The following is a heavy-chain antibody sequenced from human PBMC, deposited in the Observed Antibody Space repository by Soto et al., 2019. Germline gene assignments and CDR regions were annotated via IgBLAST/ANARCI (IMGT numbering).Heavy chain of an antibody. CDR1: GVSINSRGYY. Sequence: LSLTCTVSGVSINSRGYYWGWIRQPPGKGLEWIESMFYSGTTYYNPSLKSRITIAVDSSKNQFSLSLSSVTAADTAFYYCARKEDGYNRLFDYWGQGILVTVSS. CDR2: MFYSGTT. CDR3: ARKEDGYNRLFDY. V-gene: IGHV4-39*01. D-gene: IGHD5-12*01. J-gene: IGHJ4*02.